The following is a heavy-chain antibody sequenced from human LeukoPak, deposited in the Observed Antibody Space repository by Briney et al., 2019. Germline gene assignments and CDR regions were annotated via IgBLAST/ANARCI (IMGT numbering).Heavy chain of an antibody. J-gene: IGHJ5*02. Sequence: PSETLSLTCTVSGYSISTGYYWDWIRQPPGKGLEWIGTFYHGGSTYYNPSLKSRVTISVDTSKNQFSLNLTSVTAADTAVYYCAYQLPTHTWGQGTLVTVSS. D-gene: IGHD2-2*01. CDR2: FYHGGST. V-gene: IGHV4-38-2*02. CDR3: AYQLPTHT. CDR1: GYSISTGYY.